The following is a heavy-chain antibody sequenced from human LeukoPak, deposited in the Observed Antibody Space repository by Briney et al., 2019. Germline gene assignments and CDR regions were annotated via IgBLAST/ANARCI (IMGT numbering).Heavy chain of an antibody. Sequence: GGSLRLSCAASGFTFSDYYMSWIRQAPGKGLEWVSYISSSGSTIYYADSVKGRFTISRDNAKNSLYLQMNSLRAEDTAVYYCAVPYSSSWYNAFDYWGQGTLVTVSS. CDR3: AVPYSSSWYNAFDY. CDR1: GFTFSDYY. D-gene: IGHD6-13*01. V-gene: IGHV3-11*01. CDR2: ISSSGSTI. J-gene: IGHJ4*02.